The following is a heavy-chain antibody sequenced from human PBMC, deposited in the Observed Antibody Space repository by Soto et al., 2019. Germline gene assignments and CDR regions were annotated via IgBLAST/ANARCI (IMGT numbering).Heavy chain of an antibody. Sequence: GGSLRLSCAASGFTFSSYAMHWVRQAPGKGLEYVSAISSNGGSTYYANSVKGRFTISRDNSENTLYLQMGSLRAEDMAVYYCAREGSSGWHFDYWGQGTLVTVSS. J-gene: IGHJ4*02. CDR2: ISSNGGST. D-gene: IGHD6-19*01. V-gene: IGHV3-64*01. CDR1: GFTFSSYA. CDR3: AREGSSGWHFDY.